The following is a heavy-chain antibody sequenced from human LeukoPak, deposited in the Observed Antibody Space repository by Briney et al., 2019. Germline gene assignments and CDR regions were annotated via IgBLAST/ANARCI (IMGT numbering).Heavy chain of an antibody. CDR1: GGSVSSGSYY. CDR2: IYYSGST. CDR3: VRDRELTY. V-gene: IGHV4-61*01. Sequence: SETLSLTCTVSGGSVSSGSYYWSWIRQPPGKGLEWIGYIYYSGSTNYNPSLQSRVTISVDTSKNQFSLKLNSVTAADTAIYYCVRDRELTYWGQGTLVTVSS. D-gene: IGHD1-26*01. J-gene: IGHJ4*02.